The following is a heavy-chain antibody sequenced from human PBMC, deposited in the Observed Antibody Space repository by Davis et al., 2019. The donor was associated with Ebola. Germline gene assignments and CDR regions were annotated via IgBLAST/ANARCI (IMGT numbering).Heavy chain of an antibody. CDR1: GFTFSSNS. CDR3: TRDFDWDGGY. CDR2: ISSSSNYI. J-gene: IGHJ4*02. V-gene: IGHV3-21*01. Sequence: GGSLRLSCAASGFTFSSNSMNWVRQAPGKGLEWVSFISSSSNYIYYADSVKGRFTVSRDNAKNSLYLQMNSLRAEDTAVYYCTRDFDWDGGYWGQGTLVTVSP. D-gene: IGHD3-16*01.